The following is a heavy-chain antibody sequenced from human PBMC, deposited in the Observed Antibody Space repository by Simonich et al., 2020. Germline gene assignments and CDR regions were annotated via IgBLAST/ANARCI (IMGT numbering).Heavy chain of an antibody. V-gene: IGHV1-2*02. D-gene: IGHD1-1*01. CDR3: ASSKRGYNWNDFDY. Sequence: QVQLVQSGAEVKKPGASVKVSCKASGYTFTGYYMHWVRQAPGQGLELMRWLNPNSGGTNYVQKFQGRVTMTRDTSISTAYMELSRLRSDDTAVYYCASSKRGYNWNDFDYWGQGTLVTVSS. J-gene: IGHJ4*02. CDR1: GYTFTGYY. CDR2: LNPNSGGT.